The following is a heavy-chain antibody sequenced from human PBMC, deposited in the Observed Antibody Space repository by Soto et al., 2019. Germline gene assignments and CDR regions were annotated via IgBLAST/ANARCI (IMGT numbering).Heavy chain of an antibody. J-gene: IGHJ6*02. D-gene: IGHD6-19*01. CDR2: TSAYKGNT. V-gene: IGHV1-18*01. CDR3: ARRQWLVGGYYYGMDV. Sequence: ASVKVSCKASGYTFTSYGISWVRQAPGQGLEWMGWTSAYKGNTNYAQKLQGRVTMTTGTSTSTAYMELRSLRSDDTAVYYCARRQWLVGGYYYGMDVWGQGTTVTVSS. CDR1: GYTFTSYG.